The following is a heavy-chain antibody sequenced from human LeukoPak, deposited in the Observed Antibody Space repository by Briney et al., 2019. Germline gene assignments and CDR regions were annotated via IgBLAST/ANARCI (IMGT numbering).Heavy chain of an antibody. J-gene: IGHJ4*02. D-gene: IGHD7-27*01. CDR2: IYYSGGT. Sequence: SETLSLTCTVSGGSISSSCYYWSWLRQHPGKGLEWIGYIYYSGGTYYNPSLKSRVTISVDTSKNQFSPKLSSVTAADPAVHYCARMTAGCLHWGYLDKWGLGTLVGVSS. V-gene: IGHV4-31*03. CDR1: GGSISSSCYY. CDR3: ARMTAGCLHWGYLDK.